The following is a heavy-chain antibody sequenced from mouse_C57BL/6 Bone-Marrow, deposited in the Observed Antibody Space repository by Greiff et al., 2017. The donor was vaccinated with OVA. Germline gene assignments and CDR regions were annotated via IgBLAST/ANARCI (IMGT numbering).Heavy chain of an antibody. J-gene: IGHJ4*01. CDR2: IYPYNDGT. V-gene: IGHV1-14*01. CDR1: GYTFTSYV. D-gene: IGHD1-1*01. CDR3: ARHYYGSSPHAMDY. Sequence: EVKLMESGPELVKPGASVKMSCKASGYTFTSYVMHWVKQKPGQGLEWIGYIYPYNDGTKYNEKFKGKATLTSDKSSSTAYMELRSLTSEDSAVYDGARHYYGSSPHAMDYWGQGTSVTVSS.